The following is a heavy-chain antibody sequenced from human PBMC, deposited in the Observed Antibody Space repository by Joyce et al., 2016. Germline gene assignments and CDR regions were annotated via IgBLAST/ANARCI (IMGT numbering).Heavy chain of an antibody. Sequence: QVQQVQSGSELKTPGASVKVSCKASGYTFINYAMNWIRQAPGQGLEWMGWINTNTGNPTYAQGFTGRFVFSLDTSVSTAYLQISSLKAEDTAVYYCARDPRQLLAFYYYYMDVWGEGTTVTVSS. CDR2: INTNTGNP. D-gene: IGHD2-2*01. CDR1: GYTFINYA. V-gene: IGHV7-4-1*02. J-gene: IGHJ6*03. CDR3: ARDPRQLLAFYYYYMDV.